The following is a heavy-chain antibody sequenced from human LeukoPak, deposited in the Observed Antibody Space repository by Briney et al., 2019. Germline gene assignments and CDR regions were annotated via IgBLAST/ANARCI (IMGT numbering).Heavy chain of an antibody. CDR3: ARDPPSSIAGRPIFDY. CDR2: MNPNSGGT. J-gene: IGHJ4*02. Sequence: ASVKVSCKASGYTFTGYYIHWARQAPGQGLEWMGWMNPNSGGTNYAQKFQGRVTMTWDTSISTAYMELSRLTSDDTAVYYCARDPPSSIAGRPIFDYWGQGTLVTVSS. V-gene: IGHV1-2*02. D-gene: IGHD6-6*01. CDR1: GYTFTGYY.